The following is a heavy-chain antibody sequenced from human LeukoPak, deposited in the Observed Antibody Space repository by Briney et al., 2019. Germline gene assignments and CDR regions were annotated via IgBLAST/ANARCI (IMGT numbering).Heavy chain of an antibody. D-gene: IGHD3-10*01. V-gene: IGHV3-30*02. CDR2: IRYDGSNK. CDR3: ARQIGFITMVRGVTAEYFQH. J-gene: IGHJ1*01. Sequence: PGGSLRLSCAASGFTFSSYGMHWVRQAPGKGLEWVAFIRYDGSNKYYADSVKGRFTISRDNSKNTLYLQMNSLRAEDTAVYYCARQIGFITMVRGVTAEYFQHWGQGTLVTVSS. CDR1: GFTFSSYG.